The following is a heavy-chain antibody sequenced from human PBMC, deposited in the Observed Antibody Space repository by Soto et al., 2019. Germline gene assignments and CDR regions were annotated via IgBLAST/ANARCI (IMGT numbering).Heavy chain of an antibody. CDR3: ARNLYDDSSGYYHDY. D-gene: IGHD3-22*01. Sequence: QVTLKESGPVLVKPTETLSLTCTVSGFSLSNARMGVSWIRQPPGKALEWLAHIFSNDEKSYSTSLKSRLTISKDTSKSQVVLTMTNMDPVDTATYYCARNLYDDSSGYYHDYWGQGTLVTVSS. V-gene: IGHV2-26*01. CDR2: IFSNDEK. J-gene: IGHJ4*02. CDR1: GFSLSNARMG.